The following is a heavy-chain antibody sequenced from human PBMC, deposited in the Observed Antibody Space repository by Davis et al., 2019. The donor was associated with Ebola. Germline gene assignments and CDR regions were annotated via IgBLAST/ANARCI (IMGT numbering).Heavy chain of an antibody. V-gene: IGHV3-74*01. CDR3: AGSTGGYYSL. CDR1: GFTFSSYW. D-gene: IGHD3-22*01. CDR2: INTDGSRI. J-gene: IGHJ4*02. Sequence: PGGSLRLSCAASGFTFSSYWIHWVRQAPGKGLEWVSRINTDGSRIDQRDSVKGRFTISRDNAKNTVSLQMSSLGVEDTAVYYCAGSTGGYYSLWGQGTLVTVSS.